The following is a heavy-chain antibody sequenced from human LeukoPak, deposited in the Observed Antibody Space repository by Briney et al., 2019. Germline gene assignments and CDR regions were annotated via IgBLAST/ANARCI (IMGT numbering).Heavy chain of an antibody. D-gene: IGHD3-10*01. J-gene: IGHJ3*02. V-gene: IGHV3-53*04. CDR1: GFTVSSNY. CDR2: IYSGDST. Sequence: PGGSLRLSCAASGFTVSSNYMSWVRQAPGKGLEWVSVIYSGDSTYYADSVKGRFTISRHNSKNTLYLQMNSLRAEDTAVYYCARQGVWNAFDIWGQGTMVTVSS. CDR3: ARQGVWNAFDI.